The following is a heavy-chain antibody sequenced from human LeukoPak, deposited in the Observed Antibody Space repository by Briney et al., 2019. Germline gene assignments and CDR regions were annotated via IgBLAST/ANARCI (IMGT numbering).Heavy chain of an antibody. Sequence: SETLSLTCTVSGGSISTYYCSWIRQPPGKGLECIGYIYYSGSTNYNPSLKSRVTISVDTSKDQFSLKLSSMTAADTAVYYCARVVRGVRNYFDYWGQGTLVTVSS. CDR2: IYYSGST. CDR1: GGSISTYY. D-gene: IGHD3-10*01. J-gene: IGHJ4*02. CDR3: ARVVRGVRNYFDY. V-gene: IGHV4-59*01.